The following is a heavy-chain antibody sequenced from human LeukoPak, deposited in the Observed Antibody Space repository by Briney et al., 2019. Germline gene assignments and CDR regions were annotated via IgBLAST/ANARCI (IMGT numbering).Heavy chain of an antibody. CDR2: IIPIFGTA. CDR3: ARGSIAARTFDY. Sequence: GASVRVSCKASGGTFSSYAISWVRQAPGQGLEWMGGIIPIFGTANYAQKFQGRVTITADESTSTAYMELSSLRSEDTAVYYCARGSIAARTFDYWGQGTLVTVSS. D-gene: IGHD6-6*01. J-gene: IGHJ4*02. CDR1: GGTFSSYA. V-gene: IGHV1-69*13.